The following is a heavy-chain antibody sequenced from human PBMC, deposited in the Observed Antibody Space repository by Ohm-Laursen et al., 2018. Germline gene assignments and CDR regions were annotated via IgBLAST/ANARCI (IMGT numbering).Heavy chain of an antibody. Sequence: SLRLSCTASGFIVTSNHMSWVRQAPGKGLEWVSVINTEDQTFYLNSVKGRFSISRDNSKNTVYLQMNSLRAEDTAVYYCARDREVVGATYDAFDIWGQGTMVTVSS. CDR1: GFIVTSNH. D-gene: IGHD1-26*01. V-gene: IGHV3-66*01. J-gene: IGHJ3*02. CDR3: ARDREVVGATYDAFDI. CDR2: INTEDQT.